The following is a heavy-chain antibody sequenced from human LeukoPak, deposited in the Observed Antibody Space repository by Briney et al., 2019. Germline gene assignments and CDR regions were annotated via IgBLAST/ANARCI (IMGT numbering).Heavy chain of an antibody. CDR3: ARDLLAFSYAAGHQTYYYDSRQFDY. Sequence: GGSLRLSCAASGFTFSSYGMHWVRQAPGKGLEWVAVIWYDGSNKYYADSVKGRFTISRDNSKNTLYLQMNSLRAEDAAVYYCARDLLAFSYAAGHQTYYYDSRQFDYWGQGALVTVPS. J-gene: IGHJ4*02. CDR1: GFTFSSYG. V-gene: IGHV3-33*01. CDR2: IWYDGSNK. D-gene: IGHD3-22*01.